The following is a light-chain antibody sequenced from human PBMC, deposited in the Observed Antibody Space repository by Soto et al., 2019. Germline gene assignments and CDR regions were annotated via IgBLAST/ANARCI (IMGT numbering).Light chain of an antibody. J-gene: IGKJ2*01. CDR2: GAS. CDR3: QQYGGVPYT. Sequence: DIQMTQSPSTLSGSVGDRVTITCRASQTISSWLAWYQQRLGQAPRLLIYGASSGATGIPDRFSGSGSGTDFTLTISRLEPEDFAIYYCQQYGGVPYTFGQGTKVDIK. CDR1: QTISSW. V-gene: IGKV1-5*01.